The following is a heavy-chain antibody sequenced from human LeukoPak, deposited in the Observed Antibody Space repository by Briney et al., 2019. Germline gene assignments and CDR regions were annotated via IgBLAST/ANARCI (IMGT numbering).Heavy chain of an antibody. Sequence: GRSLRLSCAASGFTFSSNAMHWVRQAPGKGLEWVAVISYDGNTKYYADSVKGRFAISSDNSKSTLYLQMNSLRTEDTAVYYCARDGFTMIVVGWYFDLWGRGTLVTVSS. V-gene: IGHV3-30*09. J-gene: IGHJ2*01. CDR3: ARDGFTMIVVGWYFDL. CDR1: GFTFSSNA. D-gene: IGHD3-22*01. CDR2: ISYDGNTK.